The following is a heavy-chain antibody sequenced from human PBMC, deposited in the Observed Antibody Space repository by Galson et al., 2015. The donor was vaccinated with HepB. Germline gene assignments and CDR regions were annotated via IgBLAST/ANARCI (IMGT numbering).Heavy chain of an antibody. D-gene: IGHD3-10*01. V-gene: IGHV1-8*01. CDR2: MNPNSGNT. Sequence: SVKVSCKASGYTFSSYDINWVRQAPGQGLEWMGWMNPNSGNTGYAQKFQGRVTMTRNTSITTAYMDLSSLRSEDTAIYYCARGRLSGGHNWFDPWGQGTLVTVSS. CDR3: ARGRLSGGHNWFDP. CDR1: GYTFSSYD. J-gene: IGHJ5*02.